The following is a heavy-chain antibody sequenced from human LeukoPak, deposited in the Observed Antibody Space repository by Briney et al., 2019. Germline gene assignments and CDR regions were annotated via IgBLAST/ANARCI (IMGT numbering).Heavy chain of an antibody. CDR1: GGSISSGSYY. J-gene: IGHJ4*01. Sequence: PSETLSLTCTVSGGSISSGSYYWSWIRQPAGKRLEWIGRIHSSGSTNYNPSLKSRVTMSVDTSNNQFSLKLTSVSAADTAVYYCAGRFRDSCSGTRCYPYFDYWGQGILVTVSS. V-gene: IGHV4-61*02. CDR2: IHSSGST. D-gene: IGHD2-2*01. CDR3: AGRFRDSCSGTRCYPYFDY.